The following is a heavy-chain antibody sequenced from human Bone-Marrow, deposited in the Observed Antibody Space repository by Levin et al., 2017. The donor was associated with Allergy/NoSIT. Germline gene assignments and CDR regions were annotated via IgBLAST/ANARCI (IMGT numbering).Heavy chain of an antibody. D-gene: IGHD5-12*01. Sequence: GGSLRLSCAASGFTFSDYAMNWVRQAPGRGLEWVSSISGAGGITYYADSVKGRFSISRDNSKNTLYLQVSSLRDEDTAVYYCAKEPFDSSGYQFDLWGQGILVTVSS. J-gene: IGHJ5*02. V-gene: IGHV3-23*01. CDR2: ISGAGGIT. CDR3: AKEPFDSSGYQFDL. CDR1: GFTFSDYA.